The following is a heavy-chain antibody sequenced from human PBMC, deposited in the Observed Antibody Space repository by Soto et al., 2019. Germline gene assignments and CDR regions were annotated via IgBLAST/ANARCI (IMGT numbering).Heavy chain of an antibody. Sequence: EVQLVESGGGLVQPGGSLRLSCEASGFTFSACWMGWVRQAPGTGLQCVATIKTDGSEKYYVDSVTGRFTISRDNDKNSLYLQLNTLRAEDTGVYYCARPVRGSPEDVWGQGTTVTVSS. D-gene: IGHD3-16*01. V-gene: IGHV3-7*05. CDR2: IKTDGSEK. CDR3: ARPVRGSPEDV. CDR1: GFTFSACW. J-gene: IGHJ6*02.